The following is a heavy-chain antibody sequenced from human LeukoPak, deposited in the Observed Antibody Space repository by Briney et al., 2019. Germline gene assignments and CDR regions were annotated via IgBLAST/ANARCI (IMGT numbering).Heavy chain of an antibody. V-gene: IGHV3-48*01. CDR2: ISSDSNTI. J-gene: IGHJ4*02. Sequence: GGSLKLSCAASGFTFSTHGMIWVRQAPGKGLEWVSYISSDSNTIQYADSVRGRFTISRDNAKNSLFLQMYSLRPEDTAVYYCARDLVGLDYWGQGTLATVSS. CDR3: ARDLVGLDY. D-gene: IGHD3/OR15-3a*01. CDR1: GFTFSTHG.